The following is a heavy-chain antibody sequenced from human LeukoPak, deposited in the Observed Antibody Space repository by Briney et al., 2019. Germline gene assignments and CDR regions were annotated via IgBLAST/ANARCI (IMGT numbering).Heavy chain of an antibody. D-gene: IGHD2-15*01. CDR1: GYTFTSYG. Sequence: GASVKVSCKASGYTFTSYGISWVRQAPGQGLEWMGIINPSGGSTSYAQKFQGRVTMTRDTSTSTVYMELSSLRSEDTAVYYCARDVVVVVAATPDYYYYGMDVWGKGTTVTVSS. J-gene: IGHJ6*04. V-gene: IGHV1-46*01. CDR3: ARDVVVVVAATPDYYYYGMDV. CDR2: INPSGGST.